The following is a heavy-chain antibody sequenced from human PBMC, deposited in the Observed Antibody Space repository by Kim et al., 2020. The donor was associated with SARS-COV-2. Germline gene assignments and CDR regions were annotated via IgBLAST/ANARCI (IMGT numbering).Heavy chain of an antibody. J-gene: IGHJ4*02. CDR3: TTDRYCSGGSCPPFDY. D-gene: IGHD2-15*01. V-gene: IGHV3-15*01. Sequence: PVKVRFTISRDDSKNTLSLQMSSLKTEDTAVYYCTTDRYCSGGSCPPFDYWGQRTLVTVSS.